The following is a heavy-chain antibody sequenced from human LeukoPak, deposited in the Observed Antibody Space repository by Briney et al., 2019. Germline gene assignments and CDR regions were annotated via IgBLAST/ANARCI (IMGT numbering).Heavy chain of an antibody. Sequence: GASVKVSCKASGYTFTGYYMHWVRQAPGQGLEWMGWINPNSGGTNYAQKFQGRVTMTRDTSISTAYMELSRLRSDDTAVYYCARAQQWLGGWFDPWGQGTLVTVSS. D-gene: IGHD6-19*01. CDR2: INPNSGGT. J-gene: IGHJ5*02. CDR3: ARAQQWLGGWFDP. V-gene: IGHV1-2*02. CDR1: GYTFTGYY.